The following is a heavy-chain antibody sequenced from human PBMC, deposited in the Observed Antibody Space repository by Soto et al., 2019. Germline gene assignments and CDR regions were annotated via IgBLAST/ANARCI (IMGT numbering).Heavy chain of an antibody. V-gene: IGHV1-69*06. CDR1: GGTFSSYA. D-gene: IGHD1-26*01. Sequence: QVQLVQSGAEVKKPGSSVKVSCKASGGTFSSYAISWVRQAPGQGLEWMGGIIPIFGTANYAQKFQGRVTITADKSTSTAYMELSSLRSEDTAVYYCARGEDRDSGSYYGDFDYWGQGTLVTVSS. J-gene: IGHJ4*02. CDR2: IIPIFGTA. CDR3: ARGEDRDSGSYYGDFDY.